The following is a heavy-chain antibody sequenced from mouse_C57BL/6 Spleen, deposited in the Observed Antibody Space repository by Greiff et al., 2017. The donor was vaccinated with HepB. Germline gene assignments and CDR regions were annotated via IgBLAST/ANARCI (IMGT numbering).Heavy chain of an antibody. CDR3: ARDANWAWFAY. Sequence: EVKLMESGGGLVKPGGSLKLSCAASGFTFSSYAMSWVRQTPEKRLEWVATISDGGSYTYYPDNVKGRFTISRDNAKNNLYLQMSHLKSEDTAMYYCARDANWAWFAYWGQGTLVTVSA. D-gene: IGHD4-1*01. CDR2: ISDGGSYT. J-gene: IGHJ3*01. V-gene: IGHV5-4*01. CDR1: GFTFSSYA.